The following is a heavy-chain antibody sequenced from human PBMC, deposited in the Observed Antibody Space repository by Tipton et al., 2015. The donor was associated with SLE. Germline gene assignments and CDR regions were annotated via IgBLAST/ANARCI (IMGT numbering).Heavy chain of an antibody. D-gene: IGHD7-27*01. CDR3: ARELGIVGESDY. CDR1: GFTFSSYW. V-gene: IGHV3-74*01. CDR2: INSDGSST. Sequence: SLRLSCAASGFTFSSYWMHWVRQAPGKGLVWVSRINSDGSSTSYADSVKGRSTISRDNAENTLYLQMNSLRAEDTAVYYCARELGIVGESDYWGQGTLVTVSS. J-gene: IGHJ4*02.